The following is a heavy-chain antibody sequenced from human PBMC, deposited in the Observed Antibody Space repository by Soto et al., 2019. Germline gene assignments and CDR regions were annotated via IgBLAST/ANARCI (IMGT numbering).Heavy chain of an antibody. D-gene: IGHD3-16*01. Sequence: EVQLVESGGGLVQPGGSLRLSCAASGFTFSDHYMDWVRQAPGKGLEWVGRIRNKAKSYTTDYAASVKGRFTISRDDSKSSLYLQMNSLKTEDAAVYYCSSQGEATFWGPGALVTGSS. J-gene: IGHJ4*02. V-gene: IGHV3-72*01. CDR1: GFTFSDHY. CDR2: IRNKAKSYTT. CDR3: SSQGEATF.